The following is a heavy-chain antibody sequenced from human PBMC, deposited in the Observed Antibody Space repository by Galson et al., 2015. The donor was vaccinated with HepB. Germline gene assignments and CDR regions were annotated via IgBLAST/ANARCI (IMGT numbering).Heavy chain of an antibody. J-gene: IGHJ6*02. CDR2: ISYDGNNI. CDR3: AKEFGSGWSYYHGMDV. CDR1: GFSFSSHG. Sequence: SLRLSCAASGFSFSSHGMHWVRQAPGKGLEWVALISYDGNNIFDADSVRGRFTISRDNSGNTLYLEMNSLRAEDTAVYYCAKEFGSGWSYYHGMDVWGQGTTVTVSS. V-gene: IGHV3-30*18. D-gene: IGHD6-19*01.